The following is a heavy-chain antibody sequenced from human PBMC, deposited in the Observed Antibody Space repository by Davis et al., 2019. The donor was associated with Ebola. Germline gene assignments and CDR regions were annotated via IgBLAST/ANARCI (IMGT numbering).Heavy chain of an antibody. CDR1: GYSFPSYW. CDR2: IYPSDSYT. Sequence: GESLKISCKGSGYSFPSYWISWVRQMPGKGLEWMGRIYPSDSYTNYSPSFQGHVTISADKSISTAYLQWSSLKASDTAMYYCARTSTVTAMVTGYWGQGTLVTVSS. D-gene: IGHD5-18*01. J-gene: IGHJ4*02. V-gene: IGHV5-10-1*01. CDR3: ARTSTVTAMVTGY.